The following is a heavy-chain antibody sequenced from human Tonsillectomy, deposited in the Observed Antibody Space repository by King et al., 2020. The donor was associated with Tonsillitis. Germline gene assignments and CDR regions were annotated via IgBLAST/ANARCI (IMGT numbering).Heavy chain of an antibody. CDR3: ARIPSAAGPFDY. CDR2: IWFDGSNK. V-gene: IGHV3-33*08. CDR1: GFTFSNYG. Sequence: VQLVESGGGVVQPGRSLRLSCAASGFTFSNYGMHWVRQAPGKGLEWVAVIWFDGSNKYYADSVKGRFTISRDNSKNTLYLQMNSLRAADTAVYYCARIPSAAGPFDYWAQGTLVTVSS. J-gene: IGHJ4*02. D-gene: IGHD1-26*01.